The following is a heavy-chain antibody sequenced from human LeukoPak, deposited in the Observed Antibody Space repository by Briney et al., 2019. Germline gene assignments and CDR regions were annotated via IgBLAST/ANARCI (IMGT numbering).Heavy chain of an antibody. J-gene: IGHJ6*02. CDR1: GFTFSSYA. CDR3: ARDGYSSGWYPREGHYYYYGMNV. Sequence: PGGSLRLSCAASGFTFSSYAMHWVRQAPGKGLEWVAVISYDGSNKYYADSVKGRFTISRDNSKNTLYLQMNSLRAEDTAVYYCARDGYSSGWYPREGHYYYYGMNVWGQGTTVTVSS. D-gene: IGHD6-19*01. CDR2: ISYDGSNK. V-gene: IGHV3-30-3*01.